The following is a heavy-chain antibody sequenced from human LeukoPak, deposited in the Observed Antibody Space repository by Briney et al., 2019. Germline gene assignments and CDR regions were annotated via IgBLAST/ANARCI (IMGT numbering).Heavy chain of an antibody. CDR3: ARGYYYGSGSPFDY. J-gene: IGHJ4*02. CDR1: GYTFTGYY. CDR2: INPNSGGT. V-gene: IGHV1-2*02. D-gene: IGHD3-10*01. Sequence: ASVKVSCKASGYTFTGYYMHWVRQAPGQGLEWMGWINPNSGGTNYAQKFQGRVTMTRDTSISTAYMELSRLRSDDTAVYYCARGYYYGSGSPFDYWGQGTLVTVSS.